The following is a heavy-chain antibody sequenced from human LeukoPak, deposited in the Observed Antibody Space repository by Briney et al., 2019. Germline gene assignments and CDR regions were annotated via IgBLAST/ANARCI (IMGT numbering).Heavy chain of an antibody. CDR2: INPNSGGT. Sequence: GAPVKVSCKASGYTFSTSGISWVRQAPGQGLEWMGWINPNSGGTNYAQKFQGWVTMTRDTSISTAYMELSRLRSDDTAVYYCARDPITGYSSSKYYFDYWGQGTLVTVSS. J-gene: IGHJ4*02. V-gene: IGHV1-2*04. CDR1: GYTFSTSG. CDR3: ARDPITGYSSSKYYFDY. D-gene: IGHD6-13*01.